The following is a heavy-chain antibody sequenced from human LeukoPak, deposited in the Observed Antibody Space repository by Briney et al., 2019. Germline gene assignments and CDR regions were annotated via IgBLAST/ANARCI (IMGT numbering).Heavy chain of an antibody. D-gene: IGHD2-21*01. V-gene: IGHV3-23*01. Sequence: GGSLRLSCAASGFTFTNYAMSWVRQAPGKGLEWVSSISGSSGSTYYADSVKGRFTISRDNSKNTLYLQMNSLRVEDTAVYHCTKDLFGCGGDCYAPWGQGTLVTVSS. CDR2: ISGSSGST. J-gene: IGHJ5*02. CDR1: GFTFTNYA. CDR3: TKDLFGCGGDCYAP.